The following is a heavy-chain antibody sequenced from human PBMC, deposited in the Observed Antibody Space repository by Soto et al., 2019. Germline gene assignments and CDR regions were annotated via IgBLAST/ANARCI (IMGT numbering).Heavy chain of an antibody. J-gene: IGHJ6*02. CDR3: ARGAGPLNDILGFDP. Sequence: SETLSLTCTVSGGSISSGDYYWSWIRQPPGKGLEWIGYIYYSGSTYYNPSLKSRVTISVDTSKNQFSLKLSSVTAADTAVYYCARGAGPLNDILGFDPWGQGTTVTVSS. CDR2: IYYSGST. CDR1: GGSISSGDYY. V-gene: IGHV4-30-4*01. D-gene: IGHD3-10*01.